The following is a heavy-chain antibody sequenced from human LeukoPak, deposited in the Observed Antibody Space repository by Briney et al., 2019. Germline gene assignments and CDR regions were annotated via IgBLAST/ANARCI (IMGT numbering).Heavy chain of an antibody. Sequence: SETLSLTCTVSGYSISSGYYWGWILQPPGKGLEWIGSIYHSGSTYYNPSLKSRVTISVDASKNQISLKLSSVTAADTAVYYCARAQVPDYFDYWGQGTLVTVSS. CDR1: GYSISSGYY. V-gene: IGHV4-38-2*02. CDR2: IYHSGST. CDR3: ARAQVPDYFDY. J-gene: IGHJ4*02.